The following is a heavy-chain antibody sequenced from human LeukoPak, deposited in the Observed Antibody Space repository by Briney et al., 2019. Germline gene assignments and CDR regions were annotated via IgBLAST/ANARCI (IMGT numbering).Heavy chain of an antibody. CDR2: ISSSSSYI. D-gene: IGHD1-7*01. J-gene: IGHJ5*02. Sequence: GGSLRLSCAASGFTVSSNYMNWVRQAPGKGLEWVSSISSSSSYIYYEDSVKGRFTISRDNAKNSLYLQMNSLRAEDTAVYYCARSSPELELLGSFDPWGQGALVTVSS. V-gene: IGHV3-21*01. CDR1: GFTVSSNY. CDR3: ARSSPELELLGSFDP.